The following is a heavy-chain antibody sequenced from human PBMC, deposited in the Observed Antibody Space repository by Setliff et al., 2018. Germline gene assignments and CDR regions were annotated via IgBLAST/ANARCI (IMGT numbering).Heavy chain of an antibody. CDR1: AFIFSSYW. CDR2: MNEDGRVI. Sequence: LRLSCEASAFIFSSYWMTWVRQAPGKGLEWVATMNEDGRVIHYVDSVKGRFTVSRDNAKNSLYLQMNSLRVEDTAVYYCARDPTRRFDYWGQGTLVTVSS. V-gene: IGHV3-7*03. J-gene: IGHJ4*02. CDR3: ARDPTRRFDY.